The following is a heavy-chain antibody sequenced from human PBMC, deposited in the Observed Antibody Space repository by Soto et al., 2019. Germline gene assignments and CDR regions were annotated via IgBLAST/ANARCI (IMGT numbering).Heavy chain of an antibody. D-gene: IGHD3-16*01. J-gene: IGHJ4*02. CDR1: GFTFSSYS. V-gene: IGHV3-48*01. CDR2: ISSSSRTT. Sequence: EVQLVESGGGLVQPGGSLRLSCAASGFTFSSYSMNWVRQAPGKGLEWVSYISSSSRTTYYADSVKGRFTISRDNAKNSLYLQMSSLRAEDTAVYYCARDGLGARDVPDYWGQGTLVTVSS. CDR3: ARDGLGARDVPDY.